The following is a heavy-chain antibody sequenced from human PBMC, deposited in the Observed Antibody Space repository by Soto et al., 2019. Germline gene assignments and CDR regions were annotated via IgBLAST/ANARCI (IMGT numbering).Heavy chain of an antibody. CDR3: ARDRRITIFGVVTSYYYYGMDV. CDR1: GFTFSSYW. D-gene: IGHD3-3*01. CDR2: INSDGSST. J-gene: IGHJ6*02. Sequence: EVQLVESGGGLVQPGGSLRLSCAASGFTFSSYWMHWVRQAPGKGLVWVSRINSDGSSTSYADSVKGRFTISRDNAKNTLYLQMNSLRAEDTAEYYCARDRRITIFGVVTSYYYYGMDVWGQGTTVTVSS. V-gene: IGHV3-74*01.